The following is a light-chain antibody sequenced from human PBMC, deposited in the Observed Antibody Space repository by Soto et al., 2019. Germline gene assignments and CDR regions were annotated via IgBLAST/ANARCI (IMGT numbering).Light chain of an antibody. CDR1: QGIRND. J-gene: IGKJ1*01. V-gene: IGKV1-6*01. CDR2: AAS. CDR3: LQDYNYPWT. Sequence: AIQMTQSPSSLSASVGARVTITCRASQGIRNDLGWYQQKPGKAPKLLIYAASSLQSGGPSRFSGSGSGTDFTLTISSLQPEDVATDYCLQDYNYPWTFGQGTKVEIK.